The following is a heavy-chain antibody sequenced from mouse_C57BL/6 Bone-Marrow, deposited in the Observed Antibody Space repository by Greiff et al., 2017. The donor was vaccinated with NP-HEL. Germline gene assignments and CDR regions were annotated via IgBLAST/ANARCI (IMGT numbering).Heavy chain of an antibody. Sequence: EVMLVESGGGLVQPGGSLSLSCAASGFTFTDYYMSWVRQPPGKALEWLGFIRNKANGYTTEYSASVKGRFTISRDNSQSILYLQMNALRAEDSATYYCARYSRVSDYSNYGYAMDYWGQGTSVTVSS. CDR1: GFTFTDYY. J-gene: IGHJ4*01. CDR3: ARYSRVSDYSNYGYAMDY. V-gene: IGHV7-3*01. D-gene: IGHD2-5*01. CDR2: IRNKANGYTT.